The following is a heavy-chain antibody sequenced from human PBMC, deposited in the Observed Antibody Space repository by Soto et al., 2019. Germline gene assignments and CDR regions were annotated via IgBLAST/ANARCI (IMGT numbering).Heavy chain of an antibody. Sequence: SETLSLTCTVSGGSISSGGYYWSWIRQHPGKGMEWIGYIYYSGSTYYNPSLKSRVTISVDTSKNQFSLKLSSVTAADTAVYYCARGIAAADGLDYWGQAALVTVSP. J-gene: IGHJ4*01. CDR1: GGSISSGGYY. V-gene: IGHV4-31*03. CDR3: ARGIAAADGLDY. D-gene: IGHD6-13*01. CDR2: IYYSGST.